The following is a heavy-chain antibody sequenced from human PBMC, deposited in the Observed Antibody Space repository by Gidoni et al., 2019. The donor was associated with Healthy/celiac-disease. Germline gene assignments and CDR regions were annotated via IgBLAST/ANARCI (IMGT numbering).Heavy chain of an antibody. CDR2: LIPIFGTA. CDR3: AKPIKDCSSTSCARKPDYYYGMDV. Sequence: QVQLVQSGAEVKKPGSSVTVSCQASGGTSSSSATTCALQPPGQGLEWMGGLIPIFGTANDAQKFQGRVTITADESTSTAYMELSSLRSEDTAVYYCAKPIKDCSSTSCARKPDYYYGMDVWGQGTTVTVSS. V-gene: IGHV1-69*01. J-gene: IGHJ6*02. D-gene: IGHD2-2*01. CDR1: GGTSSSSA.